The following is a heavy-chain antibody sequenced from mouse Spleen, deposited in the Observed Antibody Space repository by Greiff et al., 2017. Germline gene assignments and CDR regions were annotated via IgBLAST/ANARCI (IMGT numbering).Heavy chain of an antibody. CDR2: ISSGSSTI. Sequence: EVKLMESGGGLVKPGGSLKLSCAASGFTFSDYGMHWVRQAPEKGLEWVAYISSGSSTIYYADTVKGRFTISRDNAKNTLFLQMTSLRSEDTAMYYCARRDRSYAMDYWGQGTSVTVSS. CDR1: GFTFSDYG. D-gene: IGHD2-14*01. J-gene: IGHJ4*01. V-gene: IGHV5-17*01. CDR3: ARRDRSYAMDY.